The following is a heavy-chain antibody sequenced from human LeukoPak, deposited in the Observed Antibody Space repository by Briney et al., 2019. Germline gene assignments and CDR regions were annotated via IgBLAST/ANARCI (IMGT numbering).Heavy chain of an antibody. D-gene: IGHD3-22*01. Sequence: GSLRLSCAASGFTFSSYWMSWVRQTPGKGLEWVANIKQDGSEKYYVYSVKGRFTISRDNAKNSLYLQMNSLRAEDTAVYYCAGGGFYYYDSSGYYGFDPWGQGTLVTVSS. CDR2: IKQDGSEK. J-gene: IGHJ5*02. V-gene: IGHV3-7*01. CDR1: GFTFSSYW. CDR3: AGGGFYYYDSSGYYGFDP.